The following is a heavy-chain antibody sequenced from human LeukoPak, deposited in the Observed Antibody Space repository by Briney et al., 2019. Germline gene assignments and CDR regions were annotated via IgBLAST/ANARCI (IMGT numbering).Heavy chain of an antibody. V-gene: IGHV4-34*01. CDR2: INHSGST. J-gene: IGHJ3*02. Sequence: SETLSLTCAVYGGSFSGYYWSWIRQPPGKGLEWIGEINHSGSTNYNPSLKSRVTISVDTSKNQFSLKLSSVTAADTAVYYCARDRSALDTWGQGTMVTVSS. CDR1: GGSFSGYY. CDR3: ARDRSALDT.